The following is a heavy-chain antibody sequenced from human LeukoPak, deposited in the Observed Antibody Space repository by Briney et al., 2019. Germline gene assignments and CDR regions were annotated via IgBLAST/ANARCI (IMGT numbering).Heavy chain of an antibody. J-gene: IGHJ4*02. CDR2: VSCCNGDT. V-gene: IGHV1-18*04. CDR1: GYTFNHHG. D-gene: IGHD6-19*01. CDR3: ARDPTNTSGRYAYHDY. Sequence: ASVKVSFKASGYTFNHHGISWVRQAPGQGLEWMGWVSCCNGDTHYEQKFQGGVTMTRDTSTTTAYMELRSLRSDDTALYYRARDPTNTSGRYAYHDYWGQGTLVTVSS.